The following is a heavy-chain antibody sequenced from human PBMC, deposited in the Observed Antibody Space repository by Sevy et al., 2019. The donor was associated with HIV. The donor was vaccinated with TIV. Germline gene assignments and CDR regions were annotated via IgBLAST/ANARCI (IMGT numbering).Heavy chain of an antibody. CDR1: GFTFSNAW. CDR2: IKSKTDGGTT. Sequence: GGSLRLSCAASGFTFSNAWMSWVRQAPGKGLEWVGRIKSKTDGGTTDYAAPVKGRLTISRDDSKNQLYLQMNSLKTEDTAVYYCTTPYYYDSSGYYPNWFDPWGQGTLVTVSS. V-gene: IGHV3-15*01. CDR3: TTPYYYDSSGYYPNWFDP. J-gene: IGHJ5*02. D-gene: IGHD3-22*01.